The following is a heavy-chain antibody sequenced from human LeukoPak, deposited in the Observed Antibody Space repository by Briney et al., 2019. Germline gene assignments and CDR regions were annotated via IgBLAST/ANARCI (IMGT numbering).Heavy chain of an antibody. J-gene: IGHJ6*03. D-gene: IGHD7-27*01. CDR2: IYCSGST. CDR1: GGSISSYY. V-gene: IGHV4-59*01. Sequence: SSETLSLTCTVSGGSISSYYWSWIRQPPGKGLEWIGYIYCSGSTNYNPSLKSRVTISVDTSKNQFSLKLSSVTAADTAVYYCARYSKLGIDYYYYMDVWGKGTTVTVSS. CDR3: ARYSKLGIDYYYYMDV.